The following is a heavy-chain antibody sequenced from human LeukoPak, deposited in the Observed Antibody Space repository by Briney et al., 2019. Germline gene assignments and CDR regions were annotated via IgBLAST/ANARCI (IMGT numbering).Heavy chain of an antibody. J-gene: IGHJ5*02. Sequence: PSETLSLTCTVSGDSISSSTYYWGWIRQPPGKGLEWIGSIHYGGTTYYNPSLKSRVTISVDTSKNQFSLKLTSVTAADTAVYYCARQLDGYVWGSYYQASWGQGTLVTVSS. CDR2: IHYGGTT. CDR3: ARQLDGYVWGSYYQAS. V-gene: IGHV4-39*01. CDR1: GDSISSSTYY. D-gene: IGHD3-16*01.